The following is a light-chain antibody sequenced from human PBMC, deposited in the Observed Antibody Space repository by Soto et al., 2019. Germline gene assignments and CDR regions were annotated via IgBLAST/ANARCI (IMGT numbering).Light chain of an antibody. CDR2: AAS. CDR3: QQYNSYR. Sequence: DIQMTQSPSSLSASVEDRVTITCRASQSISSYLNWYQTKPGKATKLLIYAASSLQSGVPSRFSGSGSGTEFTITISSLQPDDFATYYCQQYNSYRFGQGTRLEIK. CDR1: QSISSY. J-gene: IGKJ5*01. V-gene: IGKV1-39*01.